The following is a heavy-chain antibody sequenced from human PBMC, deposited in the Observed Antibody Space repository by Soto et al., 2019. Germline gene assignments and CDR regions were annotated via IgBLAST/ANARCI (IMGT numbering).Heavy chain of an antibody. CDR1: GGSFRGYY. D-gene: IGHD3-16*01. Sequence: QVQLQQWGTGLLKPSETLSLTCAVYGGSFRGYYWTWIRQPPGKGLEWIGEIDHSGSTNYNPSIKSRVTISVDTSKNQFSLKLASVTAADTAVYYCARVEYTYNYRGLDYWGQGTLVTVSS. CDR3: ARVEYTYNYRGLDY. V-gene: IGHV4-34*01. J-gene: IGHJ4*02. CDR2: IDHSGST.